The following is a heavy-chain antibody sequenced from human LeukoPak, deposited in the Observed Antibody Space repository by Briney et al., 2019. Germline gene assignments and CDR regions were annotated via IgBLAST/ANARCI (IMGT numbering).Heavy chain of an antibody. J-gene: IGHJ4*02. Sequence: GGSLRLSCAASGITFSRFWMSWVRQAPGKGLQWVANINQDGSEKHYVDSVKGRFTISRDNAENSLYLQMNSLRAEDTAVYYCATSKLLLDYFDYWGQGTLVTVSS. V-gene: IGHV3-7*01. CDR1: GITFSRFW. CDR3: ATSKLLLDYFDY. CDR2: INQDGSEK. D-gene: IGHD2-2*01.